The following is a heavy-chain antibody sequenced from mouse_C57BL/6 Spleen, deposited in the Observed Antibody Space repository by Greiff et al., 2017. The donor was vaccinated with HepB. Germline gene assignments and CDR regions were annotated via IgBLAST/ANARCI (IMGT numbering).Heavy chain of an antibody. CDR2: IYPGSGNT. CDR3: ARGGLITTVVATGYFDV. CDR1: GYTFTDYY. D-gene: IGHD1-1*01. V-gene: IGHV1-76*01. Sequence: VQLQESGAELVRPGASVKLSCKASGYTFTDYYINWVKQRPGQGLEWIARIYPGSGNTYYNEKFKGKATLTAEKSSSTAYMQLSSLTSEDSAVYFCARGGLITTVVATGYFDVWGTGTTVTVSS. J-gene: IGHJ1*03.